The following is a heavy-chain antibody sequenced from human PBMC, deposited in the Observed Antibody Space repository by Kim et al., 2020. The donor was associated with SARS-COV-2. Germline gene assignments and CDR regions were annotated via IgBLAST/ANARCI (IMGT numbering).Heavy chain of an antibody. CDR1: GFTFSSYA. Sequence: GGSLRLSCAASGFTFSSYAMHWVRQAPGKGLEWVAVISYDGSNKYYADSVKGRFTISRDNSKNTLYLQMNSLRAEDTAVYYCARAGYSSSWSTYYYYYSLPGVWGQGNTVTVSS. J-gene: IGHJ6*02. CDR2: ISYDGSNK. V-gene: IGHV3-30*04. D-gene: IGHD6-13*01. CDR3: ARAGYSSSWSTYYYYYSLPGV.